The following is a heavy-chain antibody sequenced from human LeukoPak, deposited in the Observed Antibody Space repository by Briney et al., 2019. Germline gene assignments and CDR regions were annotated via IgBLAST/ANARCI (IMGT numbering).Heavy chain of an antibody. CDR3: ARQEVLLWFGESSSYFDY. Sequence: SETLSLTCAVYGGSFSGYYWSWIRQPPGKGLEWIGEINHSGSSNYNPSLKSRVTISVDTSKNQFSLELSSVTAADTAVYYCARQEVLLWFGESSSYFDYWGQGTLVTVSS. D-gene: IGHD3-10*01. CDR2: INHSGSS. V-gene: IGHV4-34*01. CDR1: GGSFSGYY. J-gene: IGHJ4*02.